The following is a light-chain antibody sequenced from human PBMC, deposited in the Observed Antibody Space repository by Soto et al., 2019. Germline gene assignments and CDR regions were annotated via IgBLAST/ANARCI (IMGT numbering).Light chain of an antibody. V-gene: IGLV2-8*01. CDR3: SSYAGFNGVL. Sequence: QSALTQPPSASGSPGQSVTISCTGTSSDVGGYNFVSWYQHHPGKAPKLMIYEVNKRPSGVPDRFSGSKSGNTASLTVSGLQAEDETDYYCSSYAGFNGVLXGGGTKLTVL. CDR1: SSDVGGYNF. J-gene: IGLJ2*01. CDR2: EVN.